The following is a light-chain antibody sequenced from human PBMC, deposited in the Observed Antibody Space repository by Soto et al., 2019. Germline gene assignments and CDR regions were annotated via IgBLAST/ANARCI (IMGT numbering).Light chain of an antibody. CDR3: QQYGSSPPWT. V-gene: IGKV3-20*01. CDR1: QSVSSSY. Sequence: IVLTQAPGTLSFSPGERATLSGRASQSVSSSYLAWYQQKPGQAPRLLIYGASSRATGIPDRFSGSVSGTGFTLTISRLEPEDFAVYYCQQYGSSPPWTFGQGTKVDIK. CDR2: GAS. J-gene: IGKJ1*01.